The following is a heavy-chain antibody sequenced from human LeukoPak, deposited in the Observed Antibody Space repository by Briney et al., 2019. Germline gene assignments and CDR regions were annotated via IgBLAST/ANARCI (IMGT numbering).Heavy chain of an antibody. J-gene: IGHJ4*02. CDR3: ARDSGSGNNDY. V-gene: IGHV1-3*01. CDR1: GYTFTSYA. CDR2: ISAGNGNT. D-gene: IGHD1-26*01. Sequence: ASVKVSCKASGYTFTSYAIHWVRQAPGQRLEWMGWISAGNGNTKYSQNFQGRVTFISNTSATTAFMELSSLRSEDAAVYYCARDSGSGNNDYWGQGTLVTVS.